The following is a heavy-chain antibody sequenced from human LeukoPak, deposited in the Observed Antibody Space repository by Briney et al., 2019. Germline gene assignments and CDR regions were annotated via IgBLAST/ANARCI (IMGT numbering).Heavy chain of an antibody. CDR3: AREGSSSSFDY. CDR1: GGSFSGYY. V-gene: IGHV4-34*01. J-gene: IGHJ4*02. Sequence: SETLSFTCAVYGGSFSGYYWNWIRQPPGKGLEWIGEINHSGITNYNPSLTSRVNISLDTSKNQFSLKLSSVTAADTAVYYCAREGSSSSFDYWGQGTLVTVSS. CDR2: INHSGIT. D-gene: IGHD6-6*01.